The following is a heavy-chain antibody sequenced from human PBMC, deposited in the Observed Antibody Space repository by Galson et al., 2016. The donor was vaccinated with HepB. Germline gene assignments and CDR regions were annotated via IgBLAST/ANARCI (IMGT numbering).Heavy chain of an antibody. Sequence: SLRLSCAASRFTFINSWMSWVRQAPGKGLEWVANIKQDGSEKYYVDSGKGRFTISRDNAKNSLFLQMNGLRAEDTAVYYCARALSSSGWTYWYFDLWGRGTLVTVSS. CDR1: RFTFINSW. CDR3: ARALSSSGWTYWYFDL. CDR2: IKQDGSEK. D-gene: IGHD6-19*01. V-gene: IGHV3-7*03. J-gene: IGHJ2*01.